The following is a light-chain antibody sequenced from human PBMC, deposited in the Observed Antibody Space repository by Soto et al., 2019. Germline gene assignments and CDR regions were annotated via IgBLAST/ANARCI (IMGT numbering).Light chain of an antibody. Sequence: SPGTLSVSPGETATLSCRASQVLGTNLAWYQQKPGQSPTLLIYGIYIRATGVPVRFTGSGSGTEFTLTITSLQSEDFATYYCQQYNYWPRVPFGLGTRLEIK. CDR3: QQYNYWPRVP. CDR2: GIY. CDR1: QVLGTN. V-gene: IGKV3-15*01. J-gene: IGKJ5*01.